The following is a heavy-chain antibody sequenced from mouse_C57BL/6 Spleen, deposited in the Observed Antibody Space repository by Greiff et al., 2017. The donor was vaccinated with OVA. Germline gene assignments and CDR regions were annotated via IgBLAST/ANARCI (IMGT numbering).Heavy chain of an antibody. D-gene: IGHD3-2*02. CDR3: ARSRLRDWYFDV. Sequence: EVMLVESGGGLVKPGGSLKLSCAASGFTFSDYGMHWVRQAPEKGLEWVAYISSGSSTIYYADTVKGRFTISRDNAKNTLFLQMTSLRSEDTAMYYCARSRLRDWYFDVWGTGTTVTVSS. V-gene: IGHV5-17*01. J-gene: IGHJ1*03. CDR1: GFTFSDYG. CDR2: ISSGSSTI.